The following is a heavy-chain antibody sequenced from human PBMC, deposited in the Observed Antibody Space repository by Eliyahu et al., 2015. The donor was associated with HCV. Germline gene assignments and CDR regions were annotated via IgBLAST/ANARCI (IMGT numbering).Heavy chain of an antibody. J-gene: IGHJ4*02. CDR3: AAGDGGGYSYGYPGVY. CDR1: GFTFTSSA. V-gene: IGHV1-58*01. CDR2: IVVGSGNT. Sequence: QMQLVQSGPEVKKPGTSVKVSCKASGFTFTSSAVQWVRQARGQRLEWIGWIVVGSGNTNYAQKFQERVTITRDMSTSTAYMELSSLRSEDTAVYYCAAGDGGGYSYGYPGVYWGQGTLVTVSS. D-gene: IGHD5-18*01.